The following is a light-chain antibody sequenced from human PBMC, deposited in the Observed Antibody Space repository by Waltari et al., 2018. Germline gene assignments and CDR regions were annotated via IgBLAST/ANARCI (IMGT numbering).Light chain of an antibody. CDR1: QSVGGT. J-gene: IGKJ1*01. CDR2: GAS. Sequence: EIVLTQSPGTRSLSPGERATLSCWASQSVGGTLAWYQQKPGQAPRLLIYGASSRATGIPDRFSGSGSGTVFSLSISRLEPEDSAVYYCQHYVRLPVTFGQGTKVEIK. CDR3: QHYVRLPVT. V-gene: IGKV3-20*01.